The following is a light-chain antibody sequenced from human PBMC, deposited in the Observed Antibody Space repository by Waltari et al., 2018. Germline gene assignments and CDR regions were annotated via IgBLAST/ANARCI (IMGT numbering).Light chain of an antibody. J-gene: IGLJ3*02. V-gene: IGLV1-47*01. Sequence: QSVLTQPPSASGTPGQRVTISCSGSSSNIGSNYIYWYQQLPGTAPKLLIYKNNQRPSGVPDRFSGSKSGTAASLAISVLRSEDEADYYCAAWYDSLPWVFGGGTKLTVL. CDR2: KNN. CDR3: AAWYDSLPWV. CDR1: SSNIGSNY.